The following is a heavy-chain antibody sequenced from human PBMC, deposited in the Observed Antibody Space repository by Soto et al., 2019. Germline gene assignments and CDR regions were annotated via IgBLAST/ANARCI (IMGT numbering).Heavy chain of an antibody. Sequence: GESLKISCQGFGYSFTSFWIGWVRQMPGKGLEWMGIINPVDSDTRYSPSFQGRFTISRDNAKNSLYLQMNSLRAEDTAVYYWARDRLVAVAGYDNWGQGTLVTVSS. CDR3: ARDRLVAVAGYDN. V-gene: IGHV5-51*01. D-gene: IGHD6-19*01. J-gene: IGHJ4*02. CDR2: INPVDSDT. CDR1: GYSFTSFW.